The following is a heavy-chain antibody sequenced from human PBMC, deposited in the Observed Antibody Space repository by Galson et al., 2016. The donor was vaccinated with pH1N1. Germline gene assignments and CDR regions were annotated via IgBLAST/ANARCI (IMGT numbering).Heavy chain of an antibody. V-gene: IGHV3-11*06. CDR1: GLTFSDYY. CDR2: ISSSSYT. Sequence: SLRLSCAASGLTFSDYYMRWIRQAPGKGLEWISDISSSSYTNYADSVKGRFTISRDNAKNSLYLQMNSLRAEDTAIYYCARGGLCVHYYDSSGPIDYWGQGTLVIVSS. J-gene: IGHJ4*02. CDR3: ARGGLCVHYYDSSGPIDY. D-gene: IGHD3-22*01.